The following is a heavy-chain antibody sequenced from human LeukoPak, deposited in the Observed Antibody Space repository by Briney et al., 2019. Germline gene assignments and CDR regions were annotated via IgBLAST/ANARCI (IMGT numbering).Heavy chain of an antibody. CDR1: GFTFSSYG. D-gene: IGHD2-2*01. J-gene: IGHJ3*02. CDR3: AKDWSRYCSSTSCYRSDAFDI. V-gene: IGHV3-30*02. Sequence: GSLRLSCAASGFTFSSYGMHWVRQAPGKGLEWVAFIRYDGSNKYYADSVKGRFTISRDNSKNTLYLQMNSLRAEDTAVYYCAKDWSRYCSSTSCYRSDAFDIWVQGTMVTVSS. CDR2: IRYDGSNK.